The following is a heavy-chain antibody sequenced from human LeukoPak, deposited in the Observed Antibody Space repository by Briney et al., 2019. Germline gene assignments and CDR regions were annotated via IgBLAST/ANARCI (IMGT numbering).Heavy chain of an antibody. CDR1: GGSFSGYY. J-gene: IGHJ4*02. V-gene: IGHV4-59*10. Sequence: PSETLSLTCAVYGGSFSGYYWNWLRQPAGKGLEWIGRIYTTGSTDYNPSLKRRVTISLDTARNQFSLKLSSVTAADTAVYYCARRQDGHDYWGQGTLVTVSS. CDR2: IYTTGST. CDR3: ARRQDGHDY.